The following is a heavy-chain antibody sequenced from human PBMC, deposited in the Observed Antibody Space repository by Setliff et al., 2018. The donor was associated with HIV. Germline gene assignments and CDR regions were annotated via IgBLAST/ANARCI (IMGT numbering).Heavy chain of an antibody. CDR2: IDPNSGDT. CDR3: AKDRTGTGTTLHV. Sequence: ASVKVSCKASGYTFTGYYLHWVRQAPGQGLEWMGWIDPNSGDTNYEQKFQGRVSMTRDTSISTVYMELSRLRSDDTAVYYCAKDRTGTGTTLHVWGKGTTVTVSS. CDR1: GYTFTGYY. J-gene: IGHJ6*04. D-gene: IGHD1-7*01. V-gene: IGHV1-2*02.